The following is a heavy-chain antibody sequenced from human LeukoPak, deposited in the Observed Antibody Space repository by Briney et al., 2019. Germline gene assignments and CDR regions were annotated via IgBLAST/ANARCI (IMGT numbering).Heavy chain of an antibody. CDR2: THHSGAT. V-gene: IGHV4-59*01. J-gene: IGHJ4*02. CDR1: GVSITSNY. Sequence: NPSETLSLTCSVSGVSITSNYWSWIRQPPGKGLEWLGYTHHSGATSYNPSLKSRSTMSLDPSNNQFSLKLSSVTAADTAVYYCARSSGHSYGDFDYWGQGNLVTVSS. CDR3: ARSSGHSYGDFDY. D-gene: IGHD5-18*01.